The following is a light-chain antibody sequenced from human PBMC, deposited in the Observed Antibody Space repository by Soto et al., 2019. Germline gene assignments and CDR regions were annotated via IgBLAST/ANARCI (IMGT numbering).Light chain of an antibody. CDR2: GNS. J-gene: IGLJ1*01. V-gene: IGLV1-40*01. CDR3: QSYDSSLSVYV. CDR1: SSNIGAGYD. Sequence: VLTQPPSVSGAPGQRVTISCTGSSSNIGAGYDVHWYQQLPGTAPKLLIYGNSNRPSGVPDRFSGSKSGTSASLAITGLQAEDEADYYCQSYDSSLSVYVFGTGTKLTVL.